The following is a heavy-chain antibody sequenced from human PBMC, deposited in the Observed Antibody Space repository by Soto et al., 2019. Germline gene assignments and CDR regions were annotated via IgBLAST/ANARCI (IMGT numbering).Heavy chain of an antibody. CDR2: IFSSTTTI. J-gene: IGHJ3*02. D-gene: IGHD3-16*01. Sequence: EGQLVESGGGLVQPGGSPRLSCAASGFTFSYYGMNWVRQAPGKGLEWVSYIFSSTTTIYYADSVKGRFTISRDNAKNSLYLEMNSLRDEDTAVYYCARGWGDVVHDAFDIWGRGTLVTVSS. CDR1: GFTFSYYG. CDR3: ARGWGDVVHDAFDI. V-gene: IGHV3-48*02.